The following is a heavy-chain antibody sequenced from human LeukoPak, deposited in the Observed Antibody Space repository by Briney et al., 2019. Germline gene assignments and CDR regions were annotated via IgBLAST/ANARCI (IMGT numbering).Heavy chain of an antibody. CDR3: ARMDYSDQFFQH. Sequence: PGGSLRLSCAASGFTFSSYAMHWIRQAPGKGLEYVSAISKNGDSTFHAISVKGRFTISRDNSKNTLYLQMGSVRPEDMAVYYCARMDYSDQFFQHWGQGSLVTVSS. CDR2: ISKNGDST. D-gene: IGHD4-17*01. V-gene: IGHV3-64*01. CDR1: GFTFSSYA. J-gene: IGHJ1*01.